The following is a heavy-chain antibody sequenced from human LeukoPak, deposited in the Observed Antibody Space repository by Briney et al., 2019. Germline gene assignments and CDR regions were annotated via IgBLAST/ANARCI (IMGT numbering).Heavy chain of an antibody. CDR1: SFSPITRAVG. V-gene: IGHV2-5*02. J-gene: IGHJ4*02. CDR3: AHEIRGKGSFDC. CDR2: IYWDGDE. D-gene: IGHD3-10*01. Sequence: KGSGPTLVNPTQTLTLTCTLSSFSPITRAVGVGWIRQPPGKALEWLALIYWDGDERNNPSLKSRLTITKDTSKYQVVLTLTNMDPVDTATYYCAHEIRGKGSFDCWGQGTLVTVSS.